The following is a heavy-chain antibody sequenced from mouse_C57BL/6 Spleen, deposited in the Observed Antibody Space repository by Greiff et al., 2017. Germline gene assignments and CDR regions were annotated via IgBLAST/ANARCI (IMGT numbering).Heavy chain of an antibody. V-gene: IGHV1-80*01. CDR3: ARYYDYDGDYYAMDY. CDR2: IYPGDGDT. J-gene: IGHJ4*01. D-gene: IGHD2-4*01. CDR1: GYAFSSYW. Sequence: QVQLQQSGAELVKPGASVKISCKASGYAFSSYWMNWVKQRPGKGLEWIGQIYPGDGDTNYNGKFKGKATLTADKSSSTAYMQLSSLTSEDSAVYFCARYYDYDGDYYAMDYWGQGTSVTVSS.